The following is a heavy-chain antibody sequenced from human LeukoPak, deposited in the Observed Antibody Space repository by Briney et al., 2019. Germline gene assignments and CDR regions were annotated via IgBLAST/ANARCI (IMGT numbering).Heavy chain of an antibody. V-gene: IGHV3-23*01. CDR2: ISGISGSGDTT. Sequence: PGGSLRLSCAASGFNFRSYAMSWVRQAPGKGLEWVSTISGISGSGDTTYYADSVKGRFSISRDNSKNTLHLQMNSPRAEDTAVYYCAKEFQLPYLFDYWGRGTLVTVSS. CDR3: AKEFQLPYLFDY. D-gene: IGHD2-2*01. CDR1: GFNFRSYA. J-gene: IGHJ4*02.